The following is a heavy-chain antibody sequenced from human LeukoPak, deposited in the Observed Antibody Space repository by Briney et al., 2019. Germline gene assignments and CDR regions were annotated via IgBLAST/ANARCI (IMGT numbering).Heavy chain of an antibody. CDR3: VNMRGGAVAGTRSDY. CDR2: INSDGSST. CDR1: GFTFSNYW. J-gene: IGHJ4*02. V-gene: IGHV3-74*01. Sequence: GGSLRLSCAASGFTFSNYWMHWVRQAPGKGLVWVSRINSDGSSTSYADSVKGRFTISRDNAKNTLYLQINSLRAEDTAVYYCVNMRGGAVAGTRSDYWGQGTLVTVSS. D-gene: IGHD6-19*01.